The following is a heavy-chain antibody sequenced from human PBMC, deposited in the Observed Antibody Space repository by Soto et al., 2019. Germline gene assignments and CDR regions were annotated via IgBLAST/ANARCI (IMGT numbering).Heavy chain of an antibody. Sequence: PSETLSHTCAVSGGSISGGGYSWSWIRQPPGKGLEWIGYIYHSGITYYNPSLKSRVTISVDRSKNQFSLKLSSVTAADTAVYYCARVNYYDSSGYLDYWGQGTLVTVSS. V-gene: IGHV4-30-2*01. CDR1: GGSISGGGYS. J-gene: IGHJ4*02. D-gene: IGHD3-22*01. CDR3: ARVNYYDSSGYLDY. CDR2: IYHSGIT.